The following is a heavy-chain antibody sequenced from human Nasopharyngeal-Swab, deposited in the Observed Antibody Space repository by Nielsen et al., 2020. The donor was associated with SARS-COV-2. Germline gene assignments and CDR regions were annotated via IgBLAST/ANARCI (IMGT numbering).Heavy chain of an antibody. CDR3: ARDGLDYDFWSAYCMDV. CDR2: ISGSGGST. J-gene: IGHJ6*02. D-gene: IGHD3-3*01. V-gene: IGHV3-23*01. CDR1: GFTYSGYV. Sequence: GESLKISCAASGFTYSGYVMSWVRQAPGKGLEWVSAISGSGGSTYYADSVKGRFTISRDNAKNSLYLQMNSLRAEDTAVYYCARDGLDYDFWSAYCMDVWGQGTTVTVSS.